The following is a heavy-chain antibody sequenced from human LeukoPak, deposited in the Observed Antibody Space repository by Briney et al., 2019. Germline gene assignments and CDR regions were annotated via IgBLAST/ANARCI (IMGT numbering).Heavy chain of an antibody. Sequence: ASVKVSRKASGYTFTGYYMHWVRQAPGQGLEWMGRINPNSGGTNYAQKFQGRVTMTRDTSISTAYMELSRLRSDDTAVYYCARGGITIFGVPQTLIELSAYYFDYWGQGTLVTVSS. D-gene: IGHD3-3*01. CDR3: ARGGITIFGVPQTLIELSAYYFDY. CDR1: GYTFTGYY. V-gene: IGHV1-2*06. CDR2: INPNSGGT. J-gene: IGHJ4*02.